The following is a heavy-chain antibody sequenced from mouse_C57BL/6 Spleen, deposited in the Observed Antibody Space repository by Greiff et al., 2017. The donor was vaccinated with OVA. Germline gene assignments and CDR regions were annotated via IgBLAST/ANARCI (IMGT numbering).Heavy chain of an antibody. CDR3: ARHPPAGDYAMDY. Sequence: EVQRVESGGDLVKPGGSLKLSCAASGFTFSSYGMSWVRQTPDKRLEWVATISSGGSYTYYPDSVKGRFTISRDNAKNTLYLQMSSLKSEDTAMYYYARHPPAGDYAMDYWGQGTSVTVSS. V-gene: IGHV5-6*01. CDR1: GFTFSSYG. J-gene: IGHJ4*01. CDR2: ISSGGSYT.